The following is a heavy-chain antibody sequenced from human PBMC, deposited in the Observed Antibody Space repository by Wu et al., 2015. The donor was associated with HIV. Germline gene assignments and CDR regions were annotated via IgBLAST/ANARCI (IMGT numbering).Heavy chain of an antibody. CDR2: ISADNINT. Sequence: QVQLVQSGPEVKNPGASVKVSCKAFGYTFTSYGVSWVRQAPGQGLEWMGWISADNINTHYAQKLQGRVTLTTDTSTSTAYMELRSLRSDDTAVYYCARGIAVTPMDKLVPTPWGHGNPGHRLL. J-gene: IGHJ5*02. V-gene: IGHV1-18*01. CDR3: ARGIAVTPMDKLVPTP. CDR1: GYTFTSYG. D-gene: IGHD6-19*01.